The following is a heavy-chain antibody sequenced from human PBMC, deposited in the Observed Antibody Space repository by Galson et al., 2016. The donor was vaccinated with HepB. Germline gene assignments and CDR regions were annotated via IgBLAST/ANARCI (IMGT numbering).Heavy chain of an antibody. J-gene: IGHJ4*02. V-gene: IGHV3-23*01. CDR3: ATGGDYDN. CDR2: IDGNDETT. Sequence: SLRLSCAASGFTFSSSSMSWVRQTPGKGLEWVSAIDGNDETTYYADSVKGRFIISRDNSKNTLYLQMNSLRAEDTAVYYCATGGDYDNWGQGTLVTVSS. CDR1: GFTFSSSS. D-gene: IGHD4-11*01.